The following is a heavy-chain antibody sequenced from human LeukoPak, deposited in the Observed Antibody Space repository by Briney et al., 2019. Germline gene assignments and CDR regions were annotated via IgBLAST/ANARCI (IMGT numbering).Heavy chain of an antibody. J-gene: IGHJ1*01. CDR2: IGPSSDNI. V-gene: IGHV3-11*04. CDR3: ARVNPSNSGFYAY. Sequence: GGSLRLSCAASGFTFSDYFMSCIRQAPGKGLEWVSYIGPSSDNINYADSVKGRFTVSRDNAKNSVYLQMNSLRAEDTAVYYCARVNPSNSGFYAYWGQGTLVTVSS. D-gene: IGHD1-26*01. CDR1: GFTFSDYF.